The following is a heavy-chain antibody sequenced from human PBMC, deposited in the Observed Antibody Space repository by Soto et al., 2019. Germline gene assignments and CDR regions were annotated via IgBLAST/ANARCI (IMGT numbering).Heavy chain of an antibody. J-gene: IGHJ5*02. Sequence: PSETLSLTCTVSGGSISSSSYYWGWIRQPPGKGLEWIGSIYYSGSTYYNPSLKSRVTISVDTSKNQFSLKLSSVTAADTAVYYCARLGYDFWSGYYGSWFDPWGQGTLVTVS. V-gene: IGHV4-39*01. CDR1: GGSISSSSYY. CDR2: IYYSGST. CDR3: ARLGYDFWSGYYGSWFDP. D-gene: IGHD3-3*01.